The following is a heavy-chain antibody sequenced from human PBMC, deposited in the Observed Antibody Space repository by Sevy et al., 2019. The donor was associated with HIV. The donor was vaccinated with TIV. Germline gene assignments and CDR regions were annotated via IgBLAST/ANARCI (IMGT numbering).Heavy chain of an antibody. CDR3: EGGYYYDSSGYLGY. V-gene: IGHV3-7*01. Sequence: GGSLRLSCAASGFTFSSYWMNWVRQAPGKGLEWVANIKQDGSGKYYVDSVKGRFTISRVNAKNSLYLQMNSLRAEDTAVYYCEGGYYYDSSGYLGYWGQGTLVTVSS. CDR1: GFTFSSYW. D-gene: IGHD3-22*01. CDR2: IKQDGSGK. J-gene: IGHJ4*02.